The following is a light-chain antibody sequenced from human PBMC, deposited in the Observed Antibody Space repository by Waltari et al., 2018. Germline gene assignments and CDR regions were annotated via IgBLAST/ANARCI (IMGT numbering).Light chain of an antibody. CDR3: QAWDSSTWV. V-gene: IGLV3-1*01. Sequence: SYELPPPPSVSVSPGQTASITCSGANLGDKYACWYQQKPGQSPVLVIYQDNKRPSGIPERFSGSNSGNTATLTISGTQAMDEADYYCQAWDSSTWVFGGGTKLTVL. CDR2: QDN. J-gene: IGLJ3*02. CDR1: NLGDKY.